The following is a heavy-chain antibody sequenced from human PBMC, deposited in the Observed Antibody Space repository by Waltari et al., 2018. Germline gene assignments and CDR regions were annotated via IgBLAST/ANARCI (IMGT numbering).Heavy chain of an antibody. J-gene: IGHJ6*02. Sequence: QVQLQESGPGLVKPSQTLSLTCTVSGGSISSGSYYWSWIRQPAGKGLEGIGLIYTSGSTTYHPPLRSRVTISVATSKNQFTLKLSSVTAADTAVYYGARSRAYGMDVWGQGTTVTVSS. CDR3: ARSRAYGMDV. V-gene: IGHV4-61*02. CDR2: IYTSGST. CDR1: GGSISSGSYY.